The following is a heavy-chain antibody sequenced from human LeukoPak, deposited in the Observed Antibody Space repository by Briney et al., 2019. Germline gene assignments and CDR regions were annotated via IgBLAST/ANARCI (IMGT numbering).Heavy chain of an antibody. CDR2: MYPNSGNT. J-gene: IGHJ4*02. D-gene: IGHD3-10*01. Sequence: ASVKVSCKASGYTFTSYVINWVRQATGQGLEWVGWMYPNSGNTGNAQKFQGGVTMTRNTSIRTAYMELTSLRSEDTAVDYCARGDPYYYGSGSTFDYWVQGTLVGDSS. CDR1: GYTFTSYV. CDR3: ARGDPYYYGSGSTFDY. V-gene: IGHV1-8*01.